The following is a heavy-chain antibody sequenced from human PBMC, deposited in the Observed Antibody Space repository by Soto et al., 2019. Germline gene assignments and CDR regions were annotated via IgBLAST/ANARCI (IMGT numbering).Heavy chain of an antibody. Sequence: PSETLSLTCTVSGGSISSSSYYWGWIRQPPGKGLEWIGSIYYSGSTYYNPSLKSRVTISVDTSKNQFSLKLSSVTAADTAVYYCARLNREAAAGTIPYNWFDPRGRGTLVTVSS. D-gene: IGHD6-13*01. CDR3: ARLNREAAAGTIPYNWFDP. CDR2: IYYSGST. CDR1: GGSISSSSYY. J-gene: IGHJ5*02. V-gene: IGHV4-39*01.